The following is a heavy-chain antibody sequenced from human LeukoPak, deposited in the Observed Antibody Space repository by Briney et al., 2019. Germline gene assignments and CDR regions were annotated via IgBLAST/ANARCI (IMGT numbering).Heavy chain of an antibody. CDR3: ARSKLYSNYFTHYMDV. J-gene: IGHJ6*03. D-gene: IGHD4-11*01. CDR1: GITFSSYS. V-gene: IGHV3-21*01. CDR2: ISSSSSSYI. Sequence: GGSLRLSCVASGITFSSYSMNWVRQAPGKGLEWVSSISSSSSSYIYYADSVKGRFTISRDNAKNSLYLQMNSLRAEDTAVYYCARSKLYSNYFTHYMDVWGKGTTVTVSS.